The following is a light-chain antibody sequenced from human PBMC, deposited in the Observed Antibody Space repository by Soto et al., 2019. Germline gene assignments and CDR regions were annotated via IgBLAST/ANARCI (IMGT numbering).Light chain of an antibody. Sequence: EKVMTQSPATLSVSPGERATLSCRASQSVSNNLAWYQQKPGQAPRLLIYDASTRATGIPVRFSGSGSETEFTLTISSLQSGDFAVYFCQQYNIWPVTFGQGTRLEIK. J-gene: IGKJ5*01. CDR1: QSVSNN. V-gene: IGKV3-15*01. CDR3: QQYNIWPVT. CDR2: DAS.